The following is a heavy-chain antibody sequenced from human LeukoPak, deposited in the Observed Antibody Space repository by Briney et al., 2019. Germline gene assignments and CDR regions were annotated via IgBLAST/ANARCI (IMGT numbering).Heavy chain of an antibody. D-gene: IGHD3-22*01. CDR2: IYDSGST. CDR3: ACLTTADAFDI. Sequence: SETLSLTCTVSGGSIGSYYWSWIRQPPGKGLEWIGYIYDSGSTNYNPSLKSRVTISVGTSKNQFSLKLSSVTAADMAVYYCACLTTADAFDIWGQGTMVTVSS. J-gene: IGHJ3*02. V-gene: IGHV4-59*01. CDR1: GGSIGSYY.